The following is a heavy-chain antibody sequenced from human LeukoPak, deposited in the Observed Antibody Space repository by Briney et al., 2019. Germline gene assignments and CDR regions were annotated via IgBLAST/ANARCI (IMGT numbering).Heavy chain of an antibody. Sequence: LETLSLTCTVSGGSISSYYWSWIRQPPGKGLEWIGYIYYSGSTNYNPSLKSRVTISVDTSKNQFSLKLSSVTAADTAVYYCARHVYCSGGSCYQYYFDYWGQGTLVTVSS. V-gene: IGHV4-59*01. D-gene: IGHD2-15*01. CDR3: ARHVYCSGGSCYQYYFDY. CDR2: IYYSGST. CDR1: GGSISSYY. J-gene: IGHJ4*02.